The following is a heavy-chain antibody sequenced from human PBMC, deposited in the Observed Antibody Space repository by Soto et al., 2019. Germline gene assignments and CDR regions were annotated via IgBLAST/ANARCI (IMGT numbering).Heavy chain of an antibody. D-gene: IGHD5-18*01. J-gene: IGHJ6*02. Sequence: PSETLSLTCTVSGGSMRRSSYYWGWVRQTPGTGLEWIGYIYYSGSTYYNPSLKSRVTISVDTSKNQFSLKLSSVTAADTAVYYCAREWIQLWLRAPLYGMDVWGQGTTVTVSS. CDR2: IYYSGST. CDR1: GGSMRRSSYY. V-gene: IGHV4-31*03. CDR3: AREWIQLWLRAPLYGMDV.